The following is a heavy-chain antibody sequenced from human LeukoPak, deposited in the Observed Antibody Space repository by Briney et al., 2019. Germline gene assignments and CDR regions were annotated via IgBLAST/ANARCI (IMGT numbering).Heavy chain of an antibody. CDR1: GVTLSTYA. D-gene: IGHD6-19*01. Sequence: GGSLRLSCAASGVTLSTYAMSWARQAPGKGLEWVSGISSSGSGDNTYYADSVKGRFTISRDNAKNSLYLQMNSLRAEDTAVYYCARRLRDYYAMDVWGEGTTVTVSS. J-gene: IGHJ6*04. CDR3: ARRLRDYYAMDV. CDR2: ISSSGSGDNT. V-gene: IGHV3-23*01.